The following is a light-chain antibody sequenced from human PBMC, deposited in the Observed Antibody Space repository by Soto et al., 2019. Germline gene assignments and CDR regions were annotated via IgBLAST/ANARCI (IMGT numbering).Light chain of an antibody. CDR1: QSVSSY. V-gene: IGKV3-15*01. J-gene: IGKJ1*01. CDR2: VAS. Sequence: EMVMTQSPATLSVSPGERVTLSCRASQSVSSYLGWYQQKPGQPPRLLNYVASTRAAGIPARFSGSGSGTEFTLTSSSLQSEDFAVYYCQQYKDWPPGFGQGTKVEIK. CDR3: QQYKDWPPG.